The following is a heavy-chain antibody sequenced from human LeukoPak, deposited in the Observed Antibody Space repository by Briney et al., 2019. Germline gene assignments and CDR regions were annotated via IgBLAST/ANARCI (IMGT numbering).Heavy chain of an antibody. J-gene: IGHJ5*02. CDR3: AREGRGWNNWFDP. D-gene: IGHD2-15*01. CDR1: GGSISSGGYY. Sequence: SETLSLTCTVSGGSISSGGYYWSWIRQHPGKGLEWIGYIYYSGSTYYNPSLKSRVTISVDTSKNQFSLKLSSVTAADTAVYYCAREGRGWNNWFDPWGQGTLVTVSS. V-gene: IGHV4-61*08. CDR2: IYYSGST.